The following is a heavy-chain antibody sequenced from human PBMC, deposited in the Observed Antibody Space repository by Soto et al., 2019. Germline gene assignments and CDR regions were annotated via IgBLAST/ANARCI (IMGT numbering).Heavy chain of an antibody. CDR2: ISAYNGNT. J-gene: IGHJ6*03. V-gene: IGHV1-18*01. D-gene: IGHD3-3*01. CDR1: GYTFTSYG. Sequence: QVQLVQSGAEVKKPGASVKVSCKASGYTFTSYGISWVRQAPGQGLEWMGWISAYNGNTNYAQKLQGRVTMTTDTSTSTAYMELRSLRSDDTAVYYCARGGSYDFWGGSEAYYYYMDVWGKGTTVTVSS. CDR3: ARGGSYDFWGGSEAYYYYMDV.